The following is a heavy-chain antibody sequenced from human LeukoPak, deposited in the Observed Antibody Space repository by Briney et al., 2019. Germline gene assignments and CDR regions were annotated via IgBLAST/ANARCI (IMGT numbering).Heavy chain of an antibody. J-gene: IGHJ4*02. V-gene: IGHV3-23*01. CDR2: ISNSGGST. CDR1: GFTFSSYE. D-gene: IGHD3-10*01. CDR3: AKRASGSGTSLYYFDY. Sequence: PGGSLRLSCVASGFTFSSYEMHWVRQPPGKGLEWVSVISNSGGSTFYADSVKGRFTISRDNSKNMLYLQMNSLRAENTAVYYCAKRASGSGTSLYYFDYWGQGTLVTVSS.